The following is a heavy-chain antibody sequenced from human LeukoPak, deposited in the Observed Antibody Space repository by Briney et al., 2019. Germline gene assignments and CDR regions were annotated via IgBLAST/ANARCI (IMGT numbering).Heavy chain of an antibody. CDR1: GGTFSSYT. Sequence: GSSVKVSCKASGGTFSSYTISWVRQAPRQGLEWMGGIIPIFGTANYAQKFQGRVTITTDESTSTAYMGLSSLRSEDTAVYYCVPTAGYSSGWYNFDYWGQGTLVTVSS. CDR2: IIPIFGTA. V-gene: IGHV1-69*05. D-gene: IGHD6-19*01. CDR3: VPTAGYSSGWYNFDY. J-gene: IGHJ4*02.